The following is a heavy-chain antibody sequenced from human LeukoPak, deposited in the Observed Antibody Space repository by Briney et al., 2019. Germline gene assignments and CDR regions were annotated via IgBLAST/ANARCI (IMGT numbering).Heavy chain of an antibody. CDR1: GFTFSSYG. J-gene: IGHJ4*02. V-gene: IGHV3-30*03. CDR3: ARDLGVLIVDTAMVGTQP. Sequence: GGSLRLSCAASGFTFSSYGMHWVRQAPGKGLEWVAVISYDGSNKYYADSVKGRFTISRDNSKNTLYLQMNSLRAEDTAVYYCARDLGVLIVDTAMVGTQPWGQGTLVTVSS. CDR2: ISYDGSNK. D-gene: IGHD5-18*01.